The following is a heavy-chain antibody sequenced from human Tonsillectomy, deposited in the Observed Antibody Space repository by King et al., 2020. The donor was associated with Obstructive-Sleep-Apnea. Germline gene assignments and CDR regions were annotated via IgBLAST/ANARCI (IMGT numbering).Heavy chain of an antibody. D-gene: IGHD5-18*01. V-gene: IGHV3-30*18. CDR2: ISYKGSNK. Sequence: VQLVESGGGVVQPGRSLRISCAASGVTFSSYGMHWVRQAPGKGLEWVAVISYKGSNKYYVNTVKGRFTISRDNFKNTRYLQMNSLRAEATAVYYCAKDNKPGYSYGPVYYYYGMDVWGQGTTVTVSS. J-gene: IGHJ6*02. CDR1: GVTFSSYG. CDR3: AKDNKPGYSYGPVYYYYGMDV.